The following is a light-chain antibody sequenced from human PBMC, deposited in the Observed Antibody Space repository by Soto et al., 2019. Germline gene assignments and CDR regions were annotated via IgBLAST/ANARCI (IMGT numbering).Light chain of an antibody. V-gene: IGKV1-13*02. CDR2: DAS. CDR3: QHFNSYPL. CDR1: QGSSSD. J-gene: IGKJ5*01. Sequence: AVQVTQSPSSLSASVGDRVTITCRASQGSSSDLAWYQQKPGKAPKLLIYDASSLESGVPSRFSGSGFGTEFTLTISSLQPEDFATYYCQHFNSYPLFGQGTRLEIK.